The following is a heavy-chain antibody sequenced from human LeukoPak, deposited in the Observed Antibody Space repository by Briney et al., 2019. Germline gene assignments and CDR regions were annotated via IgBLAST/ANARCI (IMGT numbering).Heavy chain of an antibody. V-gene: IGHV4-4*02. CDR2: IYHSGST. J-gene: IGHJ3*02. Sequence: PSETLSLTCAVSGGSISSSNWWSWVRQPPGKGLEWIGDIYHSGSTNYNPSLKSRVTISVDKSNNQFSLRLTSVTAADTAVYYCASVQTRAFDIWGQGTMVTVSS. CDR1: GGSISSSNW. CDR3: ASVQTRAFDI. D-gene: IGHD6-6*01.